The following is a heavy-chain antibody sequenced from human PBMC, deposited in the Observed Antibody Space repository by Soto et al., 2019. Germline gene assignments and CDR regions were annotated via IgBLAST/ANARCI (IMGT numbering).Heavy chain of an antibody. CDR2: IYLGDSNT. CDR3: ARQEYCSSASCYKVDS. D-gene: IGHD2-2*02. Sequence: PGESLKISCTGSGNSFTSYWIGSVRQMPGKGLEWMGIIYLGDSNTKYSPTFQGQVTISADRSISTAYLQWSSLKASDTAMYYRARQEYCSSASCYKVDSWGQGTLVTVSS. J-gene: IGHJ4*02. CDR1: GNSFTSYW. V-gene: IGHV5-51*01.